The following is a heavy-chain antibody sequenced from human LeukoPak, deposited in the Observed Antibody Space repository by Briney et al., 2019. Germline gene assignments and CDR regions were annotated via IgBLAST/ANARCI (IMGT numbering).Heavy chain of an antibody. D-gene: IGHD4-17*01. CDR3: AKSGYGDYVAWYFDL. V-gene: IGHV3-23*01. Sequence: PGGSLRLSCAASGFTFSSYAMSWVRQAPGKGLEWVSAISGSGGSTYYADSVRGRFSISRDNSKNTLFMQMNSLRADDTAIYYCAKSGYGDYVAWYFDLWGRGTLVTVSS. CDR2: ISGSGGST. CDR1: GFTFSSYA. J-gene: IGHJ2*01.